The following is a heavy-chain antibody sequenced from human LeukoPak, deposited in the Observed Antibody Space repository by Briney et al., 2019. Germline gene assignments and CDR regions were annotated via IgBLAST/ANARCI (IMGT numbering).Heavy chain of an antibody. J-gene: IGHJ4*02. V-gene: IGHV3-30-3*01. D-gene: IGHD1-1*01. CDR3: AKEGTGIHFDY. CDR2: ISYDGGNT. Sequence: PGRSLRLSCAPSGFTFSSNAIHWVRQAPGKGREWVAEISYDGGNTYYADSVKGRFTISRDNSKNTLYLQMDSLRAEDTAVYYCAKEGTGIHFDYWGQGTLVTVSS. CDR1: GFTFSSNA.